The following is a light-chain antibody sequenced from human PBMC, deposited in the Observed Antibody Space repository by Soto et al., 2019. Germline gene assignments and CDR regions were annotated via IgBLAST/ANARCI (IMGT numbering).Light chain of an antibody. V-gene: IGLV2-11*01. Sequence: QSALTQPRSVSESPGQSVTISCSGTSSDVGAYKYVSWYQQHPRKAPKLMIYDVSKRPSGVPDRFSGSKSGSTASLTISGLQAEDEADYYCCSYAGSFTWVFGGGTKLTVL. CDR1: SSDVGAYKY. CDR3: CSYAGSFTWV. J-gene: IGLJ3*02. CDR2: DVS.